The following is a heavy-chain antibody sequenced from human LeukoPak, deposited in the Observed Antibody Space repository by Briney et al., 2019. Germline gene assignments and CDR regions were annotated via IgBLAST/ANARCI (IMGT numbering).Heavy chain of an antibody. CDR2: FDPEDGET. V-gene: IGHV1-24*01. D-gene: IGHD3-22*01. CDR3: ATNSMFYYDSSGYWFDP. Sequence: ASVKVSCKISAYTLTELSMHWVRQAPGKGLEWMGGFDPEDGETIYAQKFQGRVTMTEDTSTDTAYMELSSLRSEDTAVYYCATNSMFYYDSSGYWFDPWGQGTLVTVSS. CDR1: AYTLTELS. J-gene: IGHJ5*02.